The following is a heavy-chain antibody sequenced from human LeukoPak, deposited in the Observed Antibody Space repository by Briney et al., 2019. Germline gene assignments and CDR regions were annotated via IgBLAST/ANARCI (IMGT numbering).Heavy chain of an antibody. CDR1: GYTFTGYY. D-gene: IGHD3-16*02. V-gene: IGHV1-2*02. CDR3: ARDTHYDYVWGSYRLDAFDI. J-gene: IGHJ3*02. Sequence: ASVKVSCKASGYTFTGYYMHWVRQAPGQGLEWMGWINPNSGGTNYAQKFQGRVTMTRDTSISTAYMELSRLRSDDTAVYYCARDTHYDYVWGSYRLDAFDIWGQGTMVTVSS. CDR2: INPNSGGT.